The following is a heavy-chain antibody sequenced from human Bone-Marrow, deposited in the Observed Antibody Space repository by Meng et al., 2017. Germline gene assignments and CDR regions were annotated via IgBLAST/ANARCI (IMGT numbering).Heavy chain of an antibody. J-gene: IGHJ4*02. Sequence: LEESRDGVRTPGASVKVPCKASGDTLSRCAINWLRQASGQGLEWMGWISTKNGNPTYAQGFTGRFVFSLDTSVSTAYLQISTLKADDTAVYYCTRDGYSECSRTSCFDFWGQGTLVTVSS. D-gene: IGHD2-2*01. V-gene: IGHV7-4-1*02. CDR2: ISTKNGNP. CDR1: GDTLSRCA. CDR3: TRDGYSECSRTSCFDF.